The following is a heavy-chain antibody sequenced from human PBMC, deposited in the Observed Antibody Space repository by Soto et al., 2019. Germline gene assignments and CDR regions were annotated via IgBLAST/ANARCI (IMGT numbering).Heavy chain of an antibody. CDR3: ARTGNDILTGTPRQIDY. CDR1: GFTFSSYW. V-gene: IGHV3-7*01. J-gene: IGHJ4*02. D-gene: IGHD3-9*01. CDR2: IKQDGSEK. Sequence: EVQLVESGGGLVQPGGSLRLSCAASGFTFSSYWMSWVRQAPGKGLEWVANIKQDGSEKYYVDSVKGRFTISRDNAKNSLYLQMNSLRDEDTAVYYCARTGNDILTGTPRQIDYWGQGTLVTVSS.